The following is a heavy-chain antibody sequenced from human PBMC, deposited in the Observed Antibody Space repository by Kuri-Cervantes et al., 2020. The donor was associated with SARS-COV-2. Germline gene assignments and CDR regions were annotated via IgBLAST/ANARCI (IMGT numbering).Heavy chain of an antibody. CDR2: VRGKANNYAT. CDR1: GFSFNAYG. V-gene: IGHV3-73*01. Sequence: GGSLRLSCAASGFSFNAYGMHWVRQGSGKGLEWVGRVRGKANNYATAYAASVKGRFTISRDDSKNMAYLQMNSLKTEDTAVYYCTTLIDYWGQGALVTVSS. CDR3: TTLIDY. J-gene: IGHJ4*02.